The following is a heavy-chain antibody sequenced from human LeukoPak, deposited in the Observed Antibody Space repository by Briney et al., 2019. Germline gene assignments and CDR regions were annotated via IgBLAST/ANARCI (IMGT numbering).Heavy chain of an antibody. J-gene: IGHJ4*02. CDR2: IIPILGIA. CDR3: AKAPIAAAGTFDY. Sequence: ASVKVSCKASGGTFSSYAISWVRQAPGQGLEWMGRIIPILGIANYAQKFQGRVTITADKSTSTAYMELSSLRSEDTAVYYCAKAPIAAAGTFDYWGQGTLVTVSS. CDR1: GGTFSSYA. V-gene: IGHV1-69*04. D-gene: IGHD6-13*01.